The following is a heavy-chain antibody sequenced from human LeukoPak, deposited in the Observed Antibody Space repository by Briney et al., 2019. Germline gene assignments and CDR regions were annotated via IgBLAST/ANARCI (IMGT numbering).Heavy chain of an antibody. V-gene: IGHV1-58*02. CDR2: IVVGSGNT. CDR1: GFTFTSSA. J-gene: IGHJ3*02. D-gene: IGHD2-2*01. CDR3: AADPASGMPREAFDI. Sequence: SVKVSCKASGFTFTSSAMQWVRQARGQRLEWIGWIVVGSGNTNYAQKFQERVTITRDMSTSTAYMELSSLRSEDTAVYYCAADPASGMPREAFDIWGQGTMVTVSS.